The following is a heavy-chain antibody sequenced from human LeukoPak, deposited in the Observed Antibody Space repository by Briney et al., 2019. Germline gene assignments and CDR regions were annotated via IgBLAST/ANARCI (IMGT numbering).Heavy chain of an antibody. V-gene: IGHV1-2*02. D-gene: IGHD3-9*01. CDR1: GYTFTGYY. CDR2: INPNSGGT. Sequence: SVKVSCKASGYTFTGYYMHWVRPAPGQGLEWMGWINPNSGGTNYAQKFQGRVTMTRDTSISTAYMELSRLRSDDTAVYYCARTLIYQDILTGYPRYYFDYWGQGTLVTVSS. J-gene: IGHJ4*02. CDR3: ARTLIYQDILTGYPRYYFDY.